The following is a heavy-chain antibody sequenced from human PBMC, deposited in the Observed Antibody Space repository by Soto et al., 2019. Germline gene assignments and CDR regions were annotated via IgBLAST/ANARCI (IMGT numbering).Heavy chain of an antibody. CDR3: TTSNLGVDF. D-gene: IGHD1-1*01. CDR1: GFSFSDYS. J-gene: IGHJ4*02. CDR2: IKTKPDDGTI. Sequence: GGSLRLSCAASGFSFSDYSMNWVRQAPGKGLEWVGRIKTKPDDGTIDYAAPVRGRFTISRDDSKNTLYLQMTSLTPDDTGVYYCTTSNLGVDFWGPGTLVTVSS. V-gene: IGHV3-15*01.